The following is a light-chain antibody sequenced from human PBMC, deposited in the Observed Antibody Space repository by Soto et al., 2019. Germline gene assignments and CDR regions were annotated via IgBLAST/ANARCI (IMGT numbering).Light chain of an antibody. CDR1: QVISTS. CDR2: AAS. Sequence: DIQLTQSPSFLSPSIGESVTITCRASQVISTSLAWFQVKPGKAPKLLIYAASTWESGVPSRFSATVSGTEFSLTITSLQPEDCATYYCQQLVESPITFGKGTRLDIK. V-gene: IGKV1-9*01. J-gene: IGKJ5*01. CDR3: QQLVESPIT.